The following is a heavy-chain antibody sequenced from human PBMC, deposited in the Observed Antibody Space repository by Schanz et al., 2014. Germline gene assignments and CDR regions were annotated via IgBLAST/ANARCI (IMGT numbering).Heavy chain of an antibody. D-gene: IGHD6-6*01. V-gene: IGHV3-23*01. CDR3: ATEGPRGTRHPINYYYAMDN. CDR2: ISGSSENT. CDR1: GFTFRSYA. J-gene: IGHJ6*02. Sequence: EVQLLESGGGLVQPGGSLRLSCIGSGFTFRSYALGWVRQAAGKGLEWVATISGSSENTYYADSVKGRVTISRDNAKNSVFLQMNRLRAEDTAVYYCATEGPRGTRHPINYYYAMDNWGQGTKVTV.